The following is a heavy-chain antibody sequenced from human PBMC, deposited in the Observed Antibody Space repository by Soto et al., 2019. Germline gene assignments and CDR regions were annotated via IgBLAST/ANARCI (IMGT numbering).Heavy chain of an antibody. CDR2: ISSSSSYI. V-gene: IGHV3-21*01. CDR1: GFTFSNYA. J-gene: IGHJ5*02. D-gene: IGHD6-13*01. Sequence: PGGSLRLSCAASGFTFSNYAISWVRQAPGKGLEWVSSISSSSSYIYYADSVKGRFTISRDNAKNSLYLQMNSLRAEDTAVYYCARIVAAAGYNWFDPWGQGTLVTVSS. CDR3: ARIVAAAGYNWFDP.